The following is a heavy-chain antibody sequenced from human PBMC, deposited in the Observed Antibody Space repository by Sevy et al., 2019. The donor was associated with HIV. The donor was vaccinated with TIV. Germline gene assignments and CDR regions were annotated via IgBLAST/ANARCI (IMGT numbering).Heavy chain of an antibody. CDR3: AREHCTNGVCRSYYYRMDV. D-gene: IGHD2-8*01. J-gene: IGHJ6*02. V-gene: IGHV4-30-4*01. CDR2: IYYSGST. CDR1: GGSISSGDYY. Sequence: SETLSLTCTVSGGSISSGDYYWSWIRQPPGKGLEWIGYIYYSGSTYYNPSLKSRVTISVDTSKNQFSLKLSSVTAADTAVYYCAREHCTNGVCRSYYYRMDVWGQGTTVTVSS.